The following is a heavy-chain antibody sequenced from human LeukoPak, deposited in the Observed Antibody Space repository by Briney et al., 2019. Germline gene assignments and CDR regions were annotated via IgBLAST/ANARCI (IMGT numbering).Heavy chain of an antibody. CDR2: ITSSGTYI. CDR1: FRFISYT. Sequence: GGALRLSCAASFRFISYTMNWVREAPGKGVGGVSAITSSGTYIYYAESVRGRFTVSRDNAKNSVYLQMNSLRDEDTAVYYCARDPTPRYCSGGSCYTHYGMDVWGQGTTVTVSS. D-gene: IGHD2-15*01. V-gene: IGHV3-21*06. CDR3: ARDPTPRYCSGGSCYTHYGMDV. J-gene: IGHJ6*02.